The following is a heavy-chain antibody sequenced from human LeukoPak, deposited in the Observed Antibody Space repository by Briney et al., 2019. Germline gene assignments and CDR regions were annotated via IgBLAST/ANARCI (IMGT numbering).Heavy chain of an antibody. D-gene: IGHD3-22*01. J-gene: IGHJ4*02. V-gene: IGHV4-34*01. Sequence: SETLSLTCAVYDGSFSDYNWSWIRQSPGKGLEWIGEIHHSGGTNYSPSLKSRITLSVDLSKNQLSLRLSSVTAADTAVYYCVRNGYDSSGYHFCSDSRGRGTLVTVSS. CDR3: VRNGYDSSGYHFCSDS. CDR2: IHHSGGT. CDR1: DGSFSDYN.